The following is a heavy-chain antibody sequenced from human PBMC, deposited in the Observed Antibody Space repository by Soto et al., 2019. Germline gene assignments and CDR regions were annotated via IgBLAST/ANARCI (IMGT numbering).Heavy chain of an antibody. J-gene: IGHJ3*02. D-gene: IGHD3-10*01. CDR1: GFTFSTYW. Sequence: EVQLVESGGGLVQPGGSLRLSCAASGFTFSTYWMSWVRQAPGKGLEWVANIKEDGGDKYYVDSVKGRFTISRDNAKNSLYLQMNSLRVEDTALYYCVRARGLGIWGQGTMVTVSS. CDR2: IKEDGGDK. CDR3: VRARGLGI. V-gene: IGHV3-7*04.